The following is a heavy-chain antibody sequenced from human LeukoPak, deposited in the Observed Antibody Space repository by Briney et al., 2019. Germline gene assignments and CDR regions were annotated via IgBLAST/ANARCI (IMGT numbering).Heavy chain of an antibody. D-gene: IGHD3-10*01. CDR2: ISYDGSNK. J-gene: IGHJ6*02. CDR3: ARDVYITMARGVRPFDYYYVRAV. Sequence: GGSLRLSCAASGFTFSSYAMHWVRQAPGKGLEWVAVISYDGSNKYYADSVKGRFTISRDNSKNTLYLQMNSLRAEDTAVYYCARDVYITMARGVRPFDYYYVRAVGGQGP. CDR1: GFTFSSYA. V-gene: IGHV3-30-3*01.